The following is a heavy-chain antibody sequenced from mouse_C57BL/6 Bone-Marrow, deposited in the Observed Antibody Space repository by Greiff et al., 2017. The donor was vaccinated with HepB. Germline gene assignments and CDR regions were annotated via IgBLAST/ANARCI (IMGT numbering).Heavy chain of an antibody. D-gene: IGHD2-3*01. CDR2: INPNNGGT. V-gene: IGHV1-18*01. J-gene: IGHJ3*01. CDR1: GYTFTDYN. CDR3: AGGDYDGYPFAY. Sequence: VHVKQSGPELVKPGASVKIPCKASGYTFTDYNMDWVKQSHGKSLEWIGDINPNNGGTIYNQKFKGKATLTVDKSSSTAYMELRSLTSEDTAVYYCAGGDYDGYPFAYWGQGTLVTVSA.